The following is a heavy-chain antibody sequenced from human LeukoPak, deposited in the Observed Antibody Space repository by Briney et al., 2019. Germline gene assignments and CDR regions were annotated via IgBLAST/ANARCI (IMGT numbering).Heavy chain of an antibody. J-gene: IGHJ4*02. Sequence: ASVKVSCKASGYTFTGYYMHWVRQAPGQGLEGMGWINPKSDDTNYAQKFQGRVNMTRDTYISTAYMELSRLRSDDTAVYYCARDLSGSTEIDYWGQGTLVTVSS. D-gene: IGHD1-26*01. CDR3: ARDLSGSTEIDY. CDR1: GYTFTGYY. V-gene: IGHV1-2*02. CDR2: INPKSDDT.